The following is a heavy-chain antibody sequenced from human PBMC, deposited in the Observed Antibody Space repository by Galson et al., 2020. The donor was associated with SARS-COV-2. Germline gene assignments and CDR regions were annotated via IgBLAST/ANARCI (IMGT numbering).Heavy chain of an antibody. CDR3: VRESIGSAPDYSYYGMDV. V-gene: IGHV3-21*01. D-gene: IGHD3-16*02. J-gene: IGHJ6*02. CDR2: ISNSSVTT. CDR1: GFKFNVHT. Sequence: GGSLRLSCVASGFKFNVHTMNWVRQAPGGGLEWISSISNSSVTTYYADSVKGRFTVSRDNAKNSLFLEMNSLRKEDTAVYYCVRESIGSAPDYSYYGMDVWGQGTTVTVSS.